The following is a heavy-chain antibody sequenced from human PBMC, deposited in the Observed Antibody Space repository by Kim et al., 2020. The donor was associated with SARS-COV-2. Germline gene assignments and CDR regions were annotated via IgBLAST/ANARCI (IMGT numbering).Heavy chain of an antibody. V-gene: IGHV3-74*01. CDR2: T. Sequence: TRYAGSVKGRFTVSRDNAKNTVYLQMHSLRVEDTGVYYCTRDLGWLQPFDYWGQGALVTVSS. D-gene: IGHD5-18*01. J-gene: IGHJ4*02. CDR3: TRDLGWLQPFDY.